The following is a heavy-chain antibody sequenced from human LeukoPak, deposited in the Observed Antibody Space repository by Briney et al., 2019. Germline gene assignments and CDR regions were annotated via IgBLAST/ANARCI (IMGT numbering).Heavy chain of an antibody. D-gene: IGHD3-3*01. CDR3: ARDVYDFWSGYQFDY. V-gene: IGHV1-18*01. CDR2: INPYNDIT. J-gene: IGHJ4*02. CDR1: GYTFTASG. Sequence: ASVKLSCKASGYTFTASGLCWVRQAPGQGLEWMGWINPYNDITDYAQTFKGRVTMTTDTSTSTAYMELRSLRSDDTAVYYCARDVYDFWSGYQFDYWGQGTLVTVSS.